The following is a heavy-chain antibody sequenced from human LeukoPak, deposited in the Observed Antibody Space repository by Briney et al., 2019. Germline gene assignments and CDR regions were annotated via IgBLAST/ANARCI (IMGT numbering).Heavy chain of an antibody. D-gene: IGHD3-22*01. CDR1: GFTFSSYS. V-gene: IGHV3-21*01. J-gene: IGHJ4*02. Sequence: GGSLTLSCAPCGFTFSSYSMNWVRQAPGKGLEWVSSISSSSSYIYYADSVKGRFTISRDNAKNSLYLQMNSLRAEDTAVYYCARDSYYDSSGYPYWGQGTLVTVSS. CDR2: ISSSSSYI. CDR3: ARDSYYDSSGYPY.